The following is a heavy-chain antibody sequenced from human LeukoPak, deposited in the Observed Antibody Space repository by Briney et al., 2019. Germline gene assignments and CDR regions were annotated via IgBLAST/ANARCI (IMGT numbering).Heavy chain of an antibody. J-gene: IGHJ3*02. D-gene: IGHD3-10*01. V-gene: IGHV4-34*01. CDR2: INHSGST. CDR3: ARLYYGSGLDI. CDR1: GGSFSGYY. Sequence: KPSETLSLTCAVYGGSFSGYYWSWIRQPPGKGLEWIGEINHSGSTNYNPSLKSRVTISVDTSKNQFSLKLSSVTAADTAVYYCARLYYGSGLDIWGQGTMVTVSS.